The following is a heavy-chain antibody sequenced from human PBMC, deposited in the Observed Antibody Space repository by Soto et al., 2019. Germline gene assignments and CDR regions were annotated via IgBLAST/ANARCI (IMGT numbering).Heavy chain of an antibody. CDR3: ARDPRGMDV. Sequence: SETLSLTCTVSGGSISRYYWRWIRHPPGKGLEWIGYIYYSGSTNYNPSLKSRVTISVDTSKNQFSLKLSSVTAADTAVYYCARDPRGMDVWGQGTTVTVSS. CDR2: IYYSGST. J-gene: IGHJ6*02. CDR1: GGSISRYY. D-gene: IGHD1-26*01. V-gene: IGHV4-59*01.